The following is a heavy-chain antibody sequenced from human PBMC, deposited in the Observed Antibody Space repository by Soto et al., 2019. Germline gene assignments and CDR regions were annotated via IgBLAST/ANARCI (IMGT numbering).Heavy chain of an antibody. CDR3: ARDPPGIVASGAGD. Sequence: GGSLRLSCAASGFTVSNNYMRWVRQAPGKGLEWVSLIYSGGTTHYADSVKGRFTISRDNSKNTLYLQMNSLRVEDTAVYYCARDPPGIVASGAGDWGQGXLVTVYS. D-gene: IGHD6-13*01. CDR2: IYSGGTT. V-gene: IGHV3-53*01. J-gene: IGHJ4*02. CDR1: GFTVSNNY.